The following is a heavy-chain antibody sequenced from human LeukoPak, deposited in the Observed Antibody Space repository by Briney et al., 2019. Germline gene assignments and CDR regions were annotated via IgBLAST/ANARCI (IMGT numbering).Heavy chain of an antibody. CDR3: ARKMGVTNAQTLDY. D-gene: IGHD2-21*02. CDR2: IYHSGST. Sequence: PSETLSLTCTVSGDSISSGGYYWSWIRQPPGKGLEWIGYIYHSGSTYYNPSLKSRVTISVDRSKNQFSLKLSSVTAADTAVYYCARKMGVTNAQTLDYWGQGTLVTVSS. V-gene: IGHV4-30-2*01. CDR1: GDSISSGGYY. J-gene: IGHJ4*02.